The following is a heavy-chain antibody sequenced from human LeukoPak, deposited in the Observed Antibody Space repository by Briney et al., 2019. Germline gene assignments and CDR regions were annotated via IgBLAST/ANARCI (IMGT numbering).Heavy chain of an antibody. Sequence: GGSLRLSCAVSGLTFSNAWMTWVRQAPGKGLEWVGRIKSKTHGGTTDYAAPVKGRFTISRDDSKNTVHLQMNSLKIEDTAVYYCTTERAHESDYWGQGTLVTVSS. CDR1: GLTFSNAW. V-gene: IGHV3-15*01. CDR2: IKSKTHGGTT. J-gene: IGHJ4*02. CDR3: TTERAHESDY.